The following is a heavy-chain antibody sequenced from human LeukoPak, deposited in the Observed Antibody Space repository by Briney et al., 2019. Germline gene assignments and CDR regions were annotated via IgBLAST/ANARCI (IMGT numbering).Heavy chain of an antibody. CDR2: IIPIFGTA. Sequence: SVKVSCKASGGTFSSYAISWVRQAPGQGLEWMGGIIPIFGTANYAQKFQGRVTITTDESTSTAYMELSSLRSEDTAVYYCARGGFVSYYNNDAFDIWGQGTMVTVSS. D-gene: IGHD1-26*01. V-gene: IGHV1-69*05. CDR3: ARGGFVSYYNNDAFDI. J-gene: IGHJ3*02. CDR1: GGTFSSYA.